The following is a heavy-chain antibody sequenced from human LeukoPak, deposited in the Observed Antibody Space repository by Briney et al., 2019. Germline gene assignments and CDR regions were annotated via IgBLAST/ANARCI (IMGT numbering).Heavy chain of an antibody. CDR2: ISGTGGSS. J-gene: IGHJ4*02. Sequence: GGSLRLSCAASGFTFNIYTLTWVRPAPGKGLEWVSAISGTGGSSSYADSVKGRFTVSRDNSRNTLYLQMHTLRAEDTAVYYCAKTYYYESAGYPFDFWGQGTLVTVSS. D-gene: IGHD3-22*01. V-gene: IGHV3-23*01. CDR3: AKTYYYESAGYPFDF. CDR1: GFTFNIYT.